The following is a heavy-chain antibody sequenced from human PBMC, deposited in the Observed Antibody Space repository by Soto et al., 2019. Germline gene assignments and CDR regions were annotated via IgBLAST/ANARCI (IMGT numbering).Heavy chain of an antibody. CDR1: GYTFNGYY. CDR3: AREGIGLALDN. Sequence: ASVKVSCKASGYTFNGYYIHWVRRAPGQGLEWMGWINPNSADTSYAQKFQGRVAMTRDTPITTAYMELSGLRFDDTAVYYCAREGIGLALDNWGQGTLVTVSS. CDR2: INPNSADT. D-gene: IGHD3-16*01. V-gene: IGHV1-2*02. J-gene: IGHJ4*02.